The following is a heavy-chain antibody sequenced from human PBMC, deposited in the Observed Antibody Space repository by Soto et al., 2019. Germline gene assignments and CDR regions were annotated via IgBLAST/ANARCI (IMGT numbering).Heavy chain of an antibody. V-gene: IGHV1-46*01. CDR1: GYTFTSYY. CDR2: INPSGGST. CDR3: ARDWNIVVVVAAAENYYYYGMDV. J-gene: IGHJ6*02. D-gene: IGHD2-15*01. Sequence: ASVKVSCKASGYTFTSYYMHWVRQAPGQGLEWMGIINPSGGSTSYAQKFQGRVTMTRDTSTSTVYMELSSLRSEDTAVYYCARDWNIVVVVAAAENYYYYGMDVWGQGTTVTVSS.